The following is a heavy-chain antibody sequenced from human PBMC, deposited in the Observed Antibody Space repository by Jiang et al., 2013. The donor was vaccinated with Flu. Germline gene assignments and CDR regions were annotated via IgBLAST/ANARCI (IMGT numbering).Heavy chain of an antibody. Sequence: GAEVKKPGASVKVSCKVSGYTFTSNTISWVRQAPGQGLEWMGWINVYNGNRNNAQKLQGRVTMTTDTSTSTAYMELRSLRSDDTAVYYCARGGYYYDSSPFDYWGQGTPVTVSS. D-gene: IGHD3-22*01. CDR1: GYTFTSNT. J-gene: IGHJ4*02. CDR3: ARGGYYYDSSPFDY. CDR2: INVYNGNR. V-gene: IGHV1-18*04.